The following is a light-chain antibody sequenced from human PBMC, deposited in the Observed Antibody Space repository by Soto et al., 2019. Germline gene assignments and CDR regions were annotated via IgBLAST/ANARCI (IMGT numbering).Light chain of an antibody. CDR1: NIGSKS. J-gene: IGLJ1*01. V-gene: IGLV3-21*02. Sequence: SYELTQPPSVSVAPGQTARITCGGTNIGSKSVHWYQQKPGQAPVLVVYDDSDRPSGIPERFSGSNSGNTATLTISRVEAGDEADYYCQVWDDSLNIYVFGTGTKLTVL. CDR3: QVWDDSLNIYV. CDR2: DDS.